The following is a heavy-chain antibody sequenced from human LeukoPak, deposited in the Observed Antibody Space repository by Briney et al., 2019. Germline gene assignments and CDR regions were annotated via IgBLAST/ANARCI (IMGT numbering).Heavy chain of an antibody. CDR1: GFTFSSYA. J-gene: IGHJ4*02. V-gene: IGHV3-30*18. Sequence: GGSLRLSCAASGFTFSSYAMSWVRQAPGKGLEWVAVISYDGSNKYYADSVKGRFTISRDNSKNTLYLQMNSLRAEDTAVYYCAKDSRPYITMIVVVITRLFDYWGQGTLVTVSS. CDR3: AKDSRPYITMIVVVITRLFDY. D-gene: IGHD3-22*01. CDR2: ISYDGSNK.